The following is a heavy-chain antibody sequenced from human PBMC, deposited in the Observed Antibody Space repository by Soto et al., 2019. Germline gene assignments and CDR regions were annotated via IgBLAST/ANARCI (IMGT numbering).Heavy chain of an antibody. J-gene: IGHJ6*03. CDR1: GYTFTSYA. CDR3: AKTGYSSSWYVPYYYYYMDV. Sequence: ASVKVSCKASGYTFTSYAMHWVRQAPGQRLEWMGWINAGNGNTKYSQKFQGRVTITRDTSASTAYMELSSLRSEDTAVYYCAKTGYSSSWYVPYYYYYMDVWGKGTTVTVSS. CDR2: INAGNGNT. V-gene: IGHV1-3*01. D-gene: IGHD6-13*01.